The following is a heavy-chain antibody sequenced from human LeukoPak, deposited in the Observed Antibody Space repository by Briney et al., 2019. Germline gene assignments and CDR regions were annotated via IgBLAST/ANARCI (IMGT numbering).Heavy chain of an antibody. D-gene: IGHD6-13*01. CDR3: AKIAAARYYYYGMDV. Sequence: GTLSLTCAVSGGSFSGYYWSWVRQPPGKGLEWIGEINHSGSTTYNPSLKSRVTISVDTSKNQFSLKLSSVTAADTAVYYCAKIAAARYYYYGMDVWGQGTTVTASS. CDR2: INHSGST. J-gene: IGHJ6*02. CDR1: GGSFSGYY. V-gene: IGHV4-34*01.